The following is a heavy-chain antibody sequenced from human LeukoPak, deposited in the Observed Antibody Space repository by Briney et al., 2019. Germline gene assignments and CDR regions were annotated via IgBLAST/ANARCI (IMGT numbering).Heavy chain of an antibody. J-gene: IGHJ4*02. V-gene: IGHV1-18*01. D-gene: IGHD6-19*01. CDR2: ISAYNGNT. CDR3: ARFRDAIVAVAPFDY. CDR1: GYTFTSYG. Sequence: ASVKVSCKASGYTFTSYGISWVRQAPGQGLEWMGWISAYNGNTNYAQKLQGRVTMTTDTSTSTAYMELRSLRSDDTAVYYCARFRDAIVAVAPFDYWGQGTLVTVSS.